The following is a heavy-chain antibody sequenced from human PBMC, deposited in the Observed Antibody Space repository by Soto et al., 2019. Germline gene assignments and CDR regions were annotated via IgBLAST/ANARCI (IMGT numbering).Heavy chain of an antibody. CDR3: ARALKPAGPGFDP. V-gene: IGHV1-3*01. D-gene: IGHD2-2*01. Sequence: WASVKVSCKASGYTFTSYAMHWVRQAPGQRLEWMGWINAGNGNTKYSQKFQGRVTITRDTSASTAYMELSSLRSEDTAVYYCARALKPAGPGFDPWGQGTLVTVSS. CDR2: INAGNGNT. J-gene: IGHJ5*02. CDR1: GYTFTSYA.